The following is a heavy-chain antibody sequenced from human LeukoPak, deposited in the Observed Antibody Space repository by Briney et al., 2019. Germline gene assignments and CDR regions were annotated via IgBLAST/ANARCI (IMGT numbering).Heavy chain of an antibody. Sequence: ASVKVSCKTSGYTFSEYYIYWVRQAPGQGLEWMGWIDPSTGGTNYAQNFQGRVTMTRDTSTTTVYMELSSLKSDDTAVYHCARGNNYGSGSLFYGWGQGTLVTVSS. CDR2: IDPSTGGT. CDR1: GYTFSEYY. V-gene: IGHV1-2*02. J-gene: IGHJ4*02. CDR3: ARGNNYGSGSLFYG. D-gene: IGHD3-10*01.